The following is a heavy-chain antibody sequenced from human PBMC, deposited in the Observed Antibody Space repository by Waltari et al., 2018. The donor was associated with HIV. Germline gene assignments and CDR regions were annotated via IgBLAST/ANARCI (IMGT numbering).Heavy chain of an antibody. V-gene: IGHV3-53*01. CDR3: ARVHTSGYYYFDY. CDR2: IYSGGSA. Sequence: EVQLVESGGGLIQPGGSLRLACAASGLNVGSNYMSWVRQAPGRGLEWVSLIYSGGSAYYTDSAKGRFTISRDDSKNTLYLQMHSLRAEDTALYYCARVHTSGYYYFDYWGQGTLVTVSS. CDR1: GLNVGSNY. D-gene: IGHD3-22*01. J-gene: IGHJ4*02.